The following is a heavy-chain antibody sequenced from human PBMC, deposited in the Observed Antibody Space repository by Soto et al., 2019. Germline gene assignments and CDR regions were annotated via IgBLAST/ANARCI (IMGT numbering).Heavy chain of an antibody. CDR1: GYTFTSYG. Sequence: ASVKVSCKASGYTFTSYGISWVRQAPGQGLEWMGWISAYNGNTNYAQKLQGRVTMTTDTSTSTAYMELRSLRSDDTAVYYCARVGHCSGGSCYSVEGFDPGGQGTLVTVSS. V-gene: IGHV1-18*01. CDR3: ARVGHCSGGSCYSVEGFDP. J-gene: IGHJ5*02. D-gene: IGHD2-15*01. CDR2: ISAYNGNT.